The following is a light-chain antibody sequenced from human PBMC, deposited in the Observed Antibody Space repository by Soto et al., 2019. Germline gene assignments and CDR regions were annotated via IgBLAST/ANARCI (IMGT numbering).Light chain of an antibody. CDR1: QSVSSN. Sequence: EIVMTQSPATLSVPPVERSKLSCSASQSVSSNLAWYQQKPGQAPRLLIFGASTRATGIPARFSGSGSGTEFTLTISSLQSEDFAVYYCQQYNNWPPITFRQGTR. CDR2: GAS. CDR3: QQYNNWPPIT. J-gene: IGKJ5*01. V-gene: IGKV3-15*01.